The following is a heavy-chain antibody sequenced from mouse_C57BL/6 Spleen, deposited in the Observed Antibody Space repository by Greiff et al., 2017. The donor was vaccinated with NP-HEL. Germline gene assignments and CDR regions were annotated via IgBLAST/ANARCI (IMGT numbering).Heavy chain of an antibody. CDR3: ARSSMVTRDAMDY. D-gene: IGHD2-2*01. CDR2: IYPGDGDT. Sequence: VQLQQSGPELVKPGASVKISCKASGYAFSSSWMNWVKQRPGQGLEWIGRIYPGDGDTNYNGKFKGKATLTADKSSSTAYMQLSSLTSEDSAVYFCARSSMVTRDAMDYWGQGTSVTVSS. V-gene: IGHV1-82*01. J-gene: IGHJ4*01. CDR1: GYAFSSSW.